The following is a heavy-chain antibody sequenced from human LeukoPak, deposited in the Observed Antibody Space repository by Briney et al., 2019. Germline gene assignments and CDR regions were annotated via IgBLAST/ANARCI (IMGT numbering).Heavy chain of an antibody. Sequence: PGGSLRLSCVASGFTFSSSAMNWVRQAPGKGLEWVSCISSSGRTIYYADSAQGRFTISRDNAKNSLSLQMNSLRAEDTAVYYCARVTGSGWTDYWGQGTLVTVSS. CDR1: GFTFSSSA. D-gene: IGHD6-19*01. J-gene: IGHJ4*02. V-gene: IGHV3-48*03. CDR3: ARVTGSGWTDY. CDR2: ISSSGRTI.